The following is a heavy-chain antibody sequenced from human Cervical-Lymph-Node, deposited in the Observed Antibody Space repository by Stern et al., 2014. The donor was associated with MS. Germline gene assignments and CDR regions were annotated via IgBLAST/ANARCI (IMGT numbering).Heavy chain of an antibody. Sequence: QITLKESGPALVKPTQTLTLTCSFSGFSLSTSGMCVSWLRPPPGTALEWLALIDWNDGNYYNASLMYRFSVSTAPSTKLVGFVMTNMDPVDTATYYWARGIRDYGDYLFDYWGQGTLVTVSS. CDR3: ARGIRDYGDYLFDY. CDR2: IDWNDGN. V-gene: IGHV2-70*01. CDR1: GFSLSTSGMC. D-gene: IGHD4-17*01. J-gene: IGHJ4*02.